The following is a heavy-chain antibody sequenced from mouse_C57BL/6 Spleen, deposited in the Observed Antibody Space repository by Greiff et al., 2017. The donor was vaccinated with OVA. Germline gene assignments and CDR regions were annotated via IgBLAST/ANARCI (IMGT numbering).Heavy chain of an antibody. D-gene: IGHD1-1*01. J-gene: IGHJ1*03. V-gene: IGHV1-53*01. CDR1: GYTFTSYW. CDR3: AREGRITTVVYWYFDV. CDR2: INPSNGGT. Sequence: QVQLQQPGTELVKPGASVKLSCKASGYTFTSYWMHWVQQRPGQGLEWIGNINPSNGGTNYNEKFKSKATLTVDKSSSTAYLQLSSLTSEDSAVYYCAREGRITTVVYWYFDVWGTGTTVTVSS.